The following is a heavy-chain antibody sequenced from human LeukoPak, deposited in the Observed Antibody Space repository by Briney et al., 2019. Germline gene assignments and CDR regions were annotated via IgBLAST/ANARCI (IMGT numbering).Heavy chain of an antibody. Sequence: SETLSLTCVVSGDSISSGGYSWSWIRQPPGKGLEWIGYIYSSGSTYNNPSLKSRVTISVDTSKNQFSLKLSSVTAADTAVYYCARGGWNKFDYWGQGTLVTVSS. CDR2: IYSSGST. J-gene: IGHJ4*02. V-gene: IGHV4-61*08. CDR1: GDSISSGGYS. CDR3: ARGGWNKFDY. D-gene: IGHD3-22*01.